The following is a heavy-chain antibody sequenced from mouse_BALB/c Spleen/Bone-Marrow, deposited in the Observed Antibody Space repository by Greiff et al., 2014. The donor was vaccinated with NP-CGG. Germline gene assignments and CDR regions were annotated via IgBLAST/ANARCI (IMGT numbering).Heavy chain of an antibody. D-gene: IGHD2-3*01. J-gene: IGHJ4*01. Sequence: EVKLEESGGGLVRPGGSLKLSCAASGFAFSSYDMSWVRQTPEKRLEWVAYISSGGGSTYYPDTVEGRFTISRDNAKNTLYLQMSSLKSEDTAMYYCARHEDGYYDAMDYWGQGTSVTVSS. CDR2: ISSGGGST. CDR1: GFAFSSYD. V-gene: IGHV5-12-1*01. CDR3: ARHEDGYYDAMDY.